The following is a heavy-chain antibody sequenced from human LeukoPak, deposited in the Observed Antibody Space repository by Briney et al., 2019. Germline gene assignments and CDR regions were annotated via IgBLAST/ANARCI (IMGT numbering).Heavy chain of an antibody. V-gene: IGHV3-73*01. D-gene: IGHD3-9*01. CDR1: GFTFSGSA. CDR2: IRSRANSYAT. J-gene: IGHJ6*03. CDR3: TRHAPYYDILTGYYQEGWGAGYYYYYMDV. Sequence: GGSLRLSCAASGFTFSGSAMHWVRQASGKGLEWVGRIRSRANSYATAYAASVKGRFTISRDDSKNTAYLQMNSLKTEDTAVYYCTRHAPYYDILTGYYQEGWGAGYYYYYMDVWGKGTTVTVSS.